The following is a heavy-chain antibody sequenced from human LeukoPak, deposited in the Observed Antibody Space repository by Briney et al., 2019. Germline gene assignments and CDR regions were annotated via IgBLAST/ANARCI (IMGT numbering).Heavy chain of an antibody. D-gene: IGHD3-22*01. Sequence: SVKVSCKASGGTFISYAISWVRQAPGQGLEWMGGIIPIFGTANYAQKFQGRVTITADESTSTAYMELSSLRSEDTAVYYCARARHYYDSSGYYNFDYWGQGTLVTVSS. J-gene: IGHJ4*02. CDR2: IIPIFGTA. CDR1: GGTFISYA. CDR3: ARARHYYDSSGYYNFDY. V-gene: IGHV1-69*13.